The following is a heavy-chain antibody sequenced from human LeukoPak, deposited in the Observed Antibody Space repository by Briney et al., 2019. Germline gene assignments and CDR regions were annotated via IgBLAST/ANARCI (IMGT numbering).Heavy chain of an antibody. CDR2: ISYDGSNK. CDR3: ARSPRDYYYGSGSRLDY. D-gene: IGHD3-10*01. J-gene: IGHJ4*02. V-gene: IGHV3-30-3*01. CDR1: GFTFSSYA. Sequence: GGSLRLSCAASGFTFSSYAMHWVRQAPGKGLEWVAVISYDGSNKYYADSVKGRFTISRDNSKNTLYLQMNSLRAEDTAVYYCARSPRDYYYGSGSRLDYWGQGTLVTVSS.